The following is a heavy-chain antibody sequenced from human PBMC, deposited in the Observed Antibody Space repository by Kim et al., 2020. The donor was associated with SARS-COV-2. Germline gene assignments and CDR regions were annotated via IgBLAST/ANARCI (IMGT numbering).Heavy chain of an antibody. V-gene: IGHV3-74*01. D-gene: IGHD4-17*01. CDR3: VRYGYGDSTLFY. Sequence: YADSVKGRFTISRDNAKNTLYLQMNSLRAEDTAVYYCVRYGYGDSTLFYWGQGTLVTVSS. J-gene: IGHJ4*02.